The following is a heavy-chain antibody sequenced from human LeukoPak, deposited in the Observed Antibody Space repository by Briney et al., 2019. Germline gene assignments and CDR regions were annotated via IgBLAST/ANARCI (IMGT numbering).Heavy chain of an antibody. D-gene: IGHD2-2*01. J-gene: IGHJ4*02. CDR1: GGSFSGYY. CDR2: INHSGST. Sequence: SETLPLTCAVYGGSFSGYYWSWIRQPPGKGLEWIGEINHSGSTNYNPSLKSRVTISVDTSKNQFSLKLSSVTAADTAVYYCARGRRYCSSTSCYGPPGYWGQGTLVTVSS. CDR3: ARGRRYCSSTSCYGPPGY. V-gene: IGHV4-34*01.